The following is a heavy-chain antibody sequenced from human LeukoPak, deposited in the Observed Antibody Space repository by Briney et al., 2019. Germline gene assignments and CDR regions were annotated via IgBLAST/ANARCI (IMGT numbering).Heavy chain of an antibody. CDR3: ARRKPPNWFDP. V-gene: IGHV3-30*14. CDR2: ISYDGSNK. D-gene: IGHD1-14*01. CDR1: GFTFSSYA. Sequence: GGSLRLSCAASGFTFSSYAMHWVRQAPGKGLEWVAVISYDGSNKYYADSVKGRFTISRDNSKNTLYLQMNSLRAEDTAVYYCARRKPPNWFDPWGQGTLVTVSS. J-gene: IGHJ5*02.